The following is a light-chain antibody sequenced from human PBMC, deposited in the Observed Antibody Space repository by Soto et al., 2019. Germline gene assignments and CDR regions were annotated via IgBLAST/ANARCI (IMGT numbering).Light chain of an antibody. CDR3: QGYHSYPLT. J-gene: IGKJ5*01. CDR1: QSISAW. V-gene: IGKV1-5*03. CDR2: KAS. Sequence: DIQMTQSPSTLSASVGERVTITCRASQSISAWLAWYQQKPGKAPKLVIYKASNVESGIPSRLRGSGSGTEFSLTISSRQPEELESDYCQGYHSYPLTFGPRTRL.